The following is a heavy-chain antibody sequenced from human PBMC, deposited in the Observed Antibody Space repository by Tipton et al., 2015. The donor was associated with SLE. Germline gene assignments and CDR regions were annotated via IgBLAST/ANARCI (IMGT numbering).Heavy chain of an antibody. CDR1: GSTFSFYA. CDR3: VKERITLES. D-gene: IGHD3-10*01. J-gene: IGHJ4*02. V-gene: IGHV3-23*01. Sequence: SLRLSCVDSGSTFSFYAINWVRQAPGKGLEWVSTITGGGGTPYYADSVKGRFTVSRDDSMNTVYLQMNSLRDEDTALYYCVKERITLESWGQGTPVTVSS. CDR2: ITGGGGTP.